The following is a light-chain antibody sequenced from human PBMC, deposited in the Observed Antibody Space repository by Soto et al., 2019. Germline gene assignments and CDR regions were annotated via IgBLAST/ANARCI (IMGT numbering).Light chain of an antibody. Sequence: QSALTQPASLSGSPGQSITISCTGTSSDVGGYNYVSWYQQHPGKGPKLMIYDVSNRPSGVSNRFSGSKSGNTASLTISGLQAEDEADYYCSSYRASSTTHYVFGTGTKVTV. CDR1: SSDVGGYNY. V-gene: IGLV2-14*03. CDR2: DVS. J-gene: IGLJ1*01. CDR3: SSYRASSTTHYV.